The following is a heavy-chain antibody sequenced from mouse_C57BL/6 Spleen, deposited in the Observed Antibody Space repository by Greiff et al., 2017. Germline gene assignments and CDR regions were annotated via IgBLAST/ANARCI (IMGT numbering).Heavy chain of an antibody. Sequence: QVQLQQPGAELVMPGASVKLSCKASGYTFTSYWMHWVKQRPGQGLEWIGEIDPSDSYTNYNQKFKGKSTLTVDKSSSTAYMQLSSLTSEASAVYYCARGDFLYGSFYFDYWGQGTTLTVSS. V-gene: IGHV1-69*01. CDR3: ARGDFLYGSFYFDY. J-gene: IGHJ2*01. CDR1: GYTFTSYW. D-gene: IGHD1-1*01. CDR2: IDPSDSYT.